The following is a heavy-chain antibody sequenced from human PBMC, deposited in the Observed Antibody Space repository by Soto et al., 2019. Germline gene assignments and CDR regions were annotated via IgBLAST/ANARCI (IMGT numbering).Heavy chain of an antibody. Sequence: GGSLRLSCSASGFIFSESTIYWVRQVPGKGLEAISAVSTSGRSTYYADSVKDRFTISRDNSKNTLFLQMGSLRPEDTAIYYCVKQAHGLDGVAFDYWGQGTQVTVS. J-gene: IGHJ4*02. CDR2: VSTSGRST. CDR1: GFIFSEST. V-gene: IGHV3-64D*06. CDR3: VKQAHGLDGVAFDY. D-gene: IGHD2-15*01.